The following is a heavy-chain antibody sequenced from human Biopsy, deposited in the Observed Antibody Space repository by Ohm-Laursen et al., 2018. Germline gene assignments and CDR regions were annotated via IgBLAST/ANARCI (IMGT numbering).Heavy chain of an antibody. J-gene: IGHJ6*02. CDR1: GGSTSSDY. D-gene: IGHD2-2*01. V-gene: IGHV4-59*01. CDR3: ARATNSTGWPYYYFYGMDV. Sequence: GTLSLTCTVSGGSTSSDYWSWIRQTPGKGLEWIGYIYYSGSTNYNPSLKSRVTISVDTSKNQFSPRLNSVTAADTAVYYCARATNSTGWPYYYFYGMDVWGQGTTVTVSS. CDR2: IYYSGST.